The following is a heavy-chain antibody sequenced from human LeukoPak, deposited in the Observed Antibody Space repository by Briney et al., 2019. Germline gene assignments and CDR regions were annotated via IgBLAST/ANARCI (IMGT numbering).Heavy chain of an antibody. CDR2: IYYSGST. D-gene: IGHD6-13*01. J-gene: IGHJ5*02. Sequence: SETLSLTSTVSGGSISSYYWSWIRQPPGKGLEWIGYIYYSGSTNYNPSLKSRVTISVDTSKNQFSLKLSSVTAADTAVYYCARHVARIAAAGTVWWFDPWGQGTLVTVSS. CDR1: GGSISSYY. V-gene: IGHV4-59*08. CDR3: ARHVARIAAAGTVWWFDP.